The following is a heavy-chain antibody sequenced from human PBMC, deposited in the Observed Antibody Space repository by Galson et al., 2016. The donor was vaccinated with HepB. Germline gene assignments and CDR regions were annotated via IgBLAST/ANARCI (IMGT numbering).Heavy chain of an antibody. CDR3: ARKGFTSSFGGLIVNVFDI. J-gene: IGHJ3*02. CDR2: IYHSGST. Sequence: SETLSLTCAVTAGFVSTTNWWRCVRQPPGKGLEWIGEIYHSGSTNYNPSLKSPVHISVDKSKNQFSLKLSSVTAADTAVYYCARKGFTSSFGGLIVNVFDIWGQGTMVSVSS. CDR1: AGFVSTTNW. D-gene: IGHD3-16*02. V-gene: IGHV4-4*02.